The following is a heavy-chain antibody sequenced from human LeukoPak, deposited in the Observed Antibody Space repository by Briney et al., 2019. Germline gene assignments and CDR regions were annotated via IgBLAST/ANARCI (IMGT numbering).Heavy chain of an antibody. CDR1: GFTFSNYD. J-gene: IGHJ4*02. Sequence: GRSLRLSCAASGFTFSNYDMHWVRQAPGKGLEWVAVIWYDGNNKYYADSVKGRFTISRDNSKKMVYLQMNSLRAEDTAVYYCASARGSNYGSLGDWGQGTLVTVSS. CDR2: IWYDGNNK. D-gene: IGHD5-18*01. V-gene: IGHV3-33*01. CDR3: ASARGSNYGSLGD.